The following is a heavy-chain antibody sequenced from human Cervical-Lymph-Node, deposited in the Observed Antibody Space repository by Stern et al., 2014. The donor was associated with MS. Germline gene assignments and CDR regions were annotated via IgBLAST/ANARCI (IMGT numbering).Heavy chain of an antibody. CDR3: ARQRYFDY. J-gene: IGHJ4*02. Sequence: VQLVQSGPEVKRPGESLKISCQASGYTFTSYWIGWVRQMPGKGLECIAIIFPGGSDIRYSPSSQGQVPISADKSSSTAYLQWNNLKASDTAIYYCARQRYFDYWGQGTLVTVSS. CDR2: IFPGGSDI. V-gene: IGHV5-51*01. CDR1: GYTFTSYW.